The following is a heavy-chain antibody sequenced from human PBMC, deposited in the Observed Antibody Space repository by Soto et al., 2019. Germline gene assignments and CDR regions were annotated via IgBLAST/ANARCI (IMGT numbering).Heavy chain of an antibody. Sequence: DVQLVESGGGLVQSVGSLRLSCRASGFTLSEYEMHWVLHAPGKGLEWVSYISTGSSTIYYSDSVKGRFTISRDNANKSLFLEMNSLRPEDTAVYYCARVRAGAANGYYGMDVWGQGTTVTVSS. J-gene: IGHJ6*02. V-gene: IGHV3-48*03. CDR1: GFTLSEYE. CDR2: ISTGSSTI. CDR3: ARVRAGAANGYYGMDV. D-gene: IGHD1-26*01.